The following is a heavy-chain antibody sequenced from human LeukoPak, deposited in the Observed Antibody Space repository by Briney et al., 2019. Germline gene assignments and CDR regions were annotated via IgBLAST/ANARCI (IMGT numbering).Heavy chain of an antibody. CDR3: ARGGRRRAAAGTRWFDP. J-gene: IGHJ5*02. CDR2: INHSGST. V-gene: IGHV4-34*01. CDR1: GGSFSGYY. Sequence: PSETLSLTCAVHGGSFSGYYWSWIRQPPRKGLEWIGEINHSGSTNYNPSLKNPVTISVDTSKNKLYLKLSSVTAAYTAVKHCARGGRRRAAAGTRWFDPWGQGTLVTVTS. D-gene: IGHD6-13*01.